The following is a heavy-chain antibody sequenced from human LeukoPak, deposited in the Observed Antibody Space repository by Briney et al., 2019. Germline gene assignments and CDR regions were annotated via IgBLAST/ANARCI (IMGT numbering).Heavy chain of an antibody. CDR1: GFTFSSYG. D-gene: IGHD2-2*01. V-gene: IGHV3-30*02. CDR3: ANLNLGYCSSTSCSGPPWADH. CDR2: IRYDGSNK. J-gene: IGHJ4*02. Sequence: PGGSLRLSCAASGFTFSSYGMHWVRQAPGKGLEWVAFIRYDGSNKYYADSVKGRFTISRDNSKNTLYLQMNSLRAEDTAVYYCANLNLGYCSSTSCSGPPWADHWGQGTLVTVSS.